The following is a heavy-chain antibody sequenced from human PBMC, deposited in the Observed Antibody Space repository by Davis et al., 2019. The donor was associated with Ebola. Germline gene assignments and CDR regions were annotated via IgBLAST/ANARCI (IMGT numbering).Heavy chain of an antibody. CDR2: ISVRGDGT. Sequence: GGSLRLSRAASGFTFSVYAMTWVRQAPGKGLEWVSGISVRGDGTSYSDSVKGRFTISRDNSKNTLYLQMNSLRAEDTAVYYCAKAQECSSTTCYAFDIWGQGTMVTVSS. D-gene: IGHD6-13*01. CDR1: GFTFSVYA. CDR3: AKAQECSSTTCYAFDI. V-gene: IGHV3-23*01. J-gene: IGHJ3*02.